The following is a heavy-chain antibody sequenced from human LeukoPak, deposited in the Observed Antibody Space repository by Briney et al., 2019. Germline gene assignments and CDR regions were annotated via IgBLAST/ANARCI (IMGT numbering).Heavy chain of an antibody. V-gene: IGHV3-73*01. CDR2: IRSKANNYAT. CDR3: SRVLPDSSMDEFDP. J-gene: IGHJ5*02. CDR1: GFTVSGSA. D-gene: IGHD2-21*01. Sequence: GGSLKLSCAASGFTVSGSAMHWVRQASGKGLEWVGRIRSKANNYATAYAASVKGRFTLSRDDSKNTAYLQMNSLKTEDTAVYYCSRVLPDSSMDEFDPWGQGTLVTVSS.